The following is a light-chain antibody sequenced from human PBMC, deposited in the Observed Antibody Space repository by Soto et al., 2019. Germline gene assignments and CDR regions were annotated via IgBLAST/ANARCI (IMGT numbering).Light chain of an antibody. Sequence: QSVLTQPPSVSGAPGQRVTFSCTGSSSNIGAGFDVHWYQQLPGTAPKLLIYGNINRPSGVPDRFSGSKSGASASLAIAGLEAEDEADYYCATWDSSMNVGVFGGGTKLTVL. CDR1: SSNIGAGFD. J-gene: IGLJ3*02. CDR3: ATWDSSMNVGV. CDR2: GNI. V-gene: IGLV1-40*01.